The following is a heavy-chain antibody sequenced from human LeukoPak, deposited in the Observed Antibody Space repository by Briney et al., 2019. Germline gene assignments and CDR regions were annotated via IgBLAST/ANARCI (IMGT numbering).Heavy chain of an antibody. CDR2: ISYDGSNK. CDR1: GFTFSSYA. V-gene: IGHV3-30*04. CDR3: ARQYDYGDINDAFDI. J-gene: IGHJ3*02. D-gene: IGHD4-17*01. Sequence: GGSLRLSCAASGFTFSSYAMHWVRQAPGKGLEWVAVISYDGSNKYYADSVKGRFTISRDNSKNTLYLQMNSLRAEDTAVYYCARQYDYGDINDAFDIWGQGTMVTVSS.